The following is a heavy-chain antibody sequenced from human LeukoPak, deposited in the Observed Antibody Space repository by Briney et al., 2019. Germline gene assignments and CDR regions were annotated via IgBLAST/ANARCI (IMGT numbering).Heavy chain of an antibody. V-gene: IGHV4-39*01. D-gene: IGHD6-19*01. CDR1: GGSISSTNYY. CDR2: IYYSGST. Sequence: SETLSLTCSVSGGSISSTNYYWGWIRQPPGKGLEWIGSIYYSGSTYYNPSLKRRVTISVDTSKNQFSLKLSSVTAADTAVYHCARHLYGSGLHRIDYWGQGTLVTVSS. CDR3: ARHLYGSGLHRIDY. J-gene: IGHJ4*02.